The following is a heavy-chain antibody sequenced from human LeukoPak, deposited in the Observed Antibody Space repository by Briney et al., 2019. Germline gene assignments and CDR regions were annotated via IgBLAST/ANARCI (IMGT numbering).Heavy chain of an antibody. J-gene: IGHJ4*02. CDR1: GFTFSSYS. CDR2: ISSSSSYI. CDR3: ARAGYCSSTSFYYFDY. V-gene: IGHV3-21*01. D-gene: IGHD2-2*01. Sequence: KPGGSLRLSCAASGFTFSSYSMNWVRQAPGKGLEWVSSISSSSSYIYYADSVKDRFTISRDNAKNSLYLQMNSLRAEDTAVYYCARAGYCSSTSFYYFDYWGQGTLVTVSS.